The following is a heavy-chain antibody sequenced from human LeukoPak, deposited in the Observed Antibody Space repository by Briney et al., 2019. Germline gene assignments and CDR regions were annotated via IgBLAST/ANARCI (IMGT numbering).Heavy chain of an antibody. CDR1: GGSISSSSYY. CDR2: IYYSGST. Sequence: SETLSLTCTVSGGSISSSSYYWGWIRQPPGKGLEWIGSIYYSGSTYYNPSLKSRVTISVDTSKNQFSLKLSSVTAADTAVYYCARVLGGWVSGYSSSFDYWGQGTLVTVSS. J-gene: IGHJ4*02. CDR3: ARVLGGWVSGYSSSFDY. D-gene: IGHD5-18*01. V-gene: IGHV4-39*07.